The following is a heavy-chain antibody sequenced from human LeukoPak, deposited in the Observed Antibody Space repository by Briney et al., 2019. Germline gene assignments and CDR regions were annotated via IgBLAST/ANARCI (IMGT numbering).Heavy chain of an antibody. J-gene: IGHJ4*02. CDR2: LTFSGAMT. V-gene: IGHV3-23*01. CDR3: AKYIRYFDY. D-gene: IGHD3-16*01. CDR1: GFTFSTHA. Sequence: GGSLRLSCAASGFTFSTHAMTWVRQVPGKGLEWVSSLTFSGAMTADSVKGRFTVSRDNSKNTLFLQMDSLRDEDTAIYYCAKYIRYFDYWGQGTLVTVSS.